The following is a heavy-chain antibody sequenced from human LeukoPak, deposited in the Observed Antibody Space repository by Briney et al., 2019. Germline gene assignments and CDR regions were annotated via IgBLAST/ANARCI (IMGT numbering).Heavy chain of an antibody. CDR3: ARAPFPDWYFDL. CDR1: GYTFTSYY. V-gene: IGHV1-46*01. CDR2: INPSGGST. Sequence: ASVKVSCKASGYTFTSYYMHWVRQAPGQGLEWMGIINPSGGSTSYAQEFQGRVTMTRDTSTSTVYMELSSLRSEDTAVYYCARAPFPDWYFDLWGRGTLVTVSS. J-gene: IGHJ2*01.